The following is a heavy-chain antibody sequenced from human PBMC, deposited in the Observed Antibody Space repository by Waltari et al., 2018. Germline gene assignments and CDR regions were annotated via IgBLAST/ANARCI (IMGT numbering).Heavy chain of an antibody. D-gene: IGHD3-10*01. Sequence: QVQLQESGPGLVKPSETLSLTCTVPGGSISSYYWSWIRQPPGKGLEWIGYIYYSGSTNYNPSLKSRVTISVDTSKNQFSLKLSSVTAADTAVYYCARTGIREFDFDYWGQGTLVTVSS. CDR2: IYYSGST. CDR3: ARTGIREFDFDY. CDR1: GGSISSYY. V-gene: IGHV4-59*01. J-gene: IGHJ4*02.